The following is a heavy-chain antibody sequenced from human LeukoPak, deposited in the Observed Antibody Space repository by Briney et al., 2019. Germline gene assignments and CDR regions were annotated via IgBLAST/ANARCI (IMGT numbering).Heavy chain of an antibody. CDR3: ARDSGIVGALDY. J-gene: IGHJ4*02. CDR1: GGSISSYY. D-gene: IGHD1-26*01. CDR2: IYYSGST. Sequence: SETLSLTCTVSGGSISSYYWSWIRQPPGKGLEWIGYIYYSGSTNYNPSLKSRVTISVDTSKNQFSLKLSSVTAADTAVYYCARDSGIVGALDYWGQGTLVTVSS. V-gene: IGHV4-59*12.